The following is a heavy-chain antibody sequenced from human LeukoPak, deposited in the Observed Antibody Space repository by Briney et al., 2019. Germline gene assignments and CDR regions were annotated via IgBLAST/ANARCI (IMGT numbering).Heavy chain of an antibody. J-gene: IGHJ4*02. V-gene: IGHV3-23*01. CDR1: GFTFSSYA. Sequence: PGGSLRLSCAASGFTFSSYAMSWVRQAPGKGLEWVSAISGSGGSTYYADSVKGRFTISRDNSKNTLYLQMNSLRAEDSAVYYCAKVSEYYYDSSGYKDYWGQGTLVTVSP. CDR3: AKVSEYYYDSSGYKDY. CDR2: ISGSGGST. D-gene: IGHD3-22*01.